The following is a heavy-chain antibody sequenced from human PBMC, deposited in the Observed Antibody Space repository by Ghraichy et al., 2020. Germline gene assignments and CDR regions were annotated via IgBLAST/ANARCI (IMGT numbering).Heavy chain of an antibody. CDR1: GFTFSSYA. D-gene: IGHD3-22*01. CDR3: VKDRYDSSGFDY. CDR2: ISSNGGST. J-gene: IGHJ4*02. V-gene: IGHV3-64D*09. Sequence: GESLNISCSASGFTFSSYAMHWVRQAPGKGLEYVSAISSNGGSTYYADSVKGRFTISRDNSKNTLYLQMSSLRAEDTAVYYCVKDRYDSSGFDYWGQGTLVTVSS.